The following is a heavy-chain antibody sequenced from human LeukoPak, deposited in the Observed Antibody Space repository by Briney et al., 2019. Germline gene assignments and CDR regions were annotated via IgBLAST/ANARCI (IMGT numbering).Heavy chain of an antibody. J-gene: IGHJ6*02. CDR1: GDSLNIYY. V-gene: IGHV4-59*08. CDR2: FFYTGTT. Sequence: SETLSLTCSVSGDSLNIYYWNWLRQSPGKGLEWIGYFFYTGTTNYNPSLKSRVNMSVDTSKNLVSLTLRSVTAADTAVYYCARRRYYYHGWDVWGPGTTVTVSS. CDR3: ARRRYYYHGWDV.